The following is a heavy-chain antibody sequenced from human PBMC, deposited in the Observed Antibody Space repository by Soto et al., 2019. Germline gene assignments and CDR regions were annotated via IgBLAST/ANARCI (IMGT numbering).Heavy chain of an antibody. D-gene: IGHD3-22*01. Sequence: SETLSLTCTVSGGSISSTTYYWGWIRQPPGKGLEWIGTIYYSGRTYYNPSLESRVTISVDTSKNQFSLKMNFVTAADTAVYYCARNSSLGSGYYPWGQGTMVTVSS. CDR3: ARNSSLGSGYYP. J-gene: IGHJ3*01. CDR2: IYYSGRT. CDR1: GGSISSTTYY. V-gene: IGHV4-39*01.